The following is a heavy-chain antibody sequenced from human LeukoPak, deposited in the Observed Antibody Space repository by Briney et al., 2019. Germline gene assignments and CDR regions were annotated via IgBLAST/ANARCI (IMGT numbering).Heavy chain of an antibody. V-gene: IGHV1-18*01. CDR3: ARDHGDLPGWPSFQH. Sequence: ASVKVSCKASGYTFTSYGISWVRQAPGQGLEWMGWISAYNGNTNYAQKLQGRVTMATDTSTSTAYMELRSLRSDDTAVYYCARDHGDLPGWPSFQHWGQGTLVTVSS. D-gene: IGHD4-17*01. CDR2: ISAYNGNT. CDR1: GYTFTSYG. J-gene: IGHJ1*01.